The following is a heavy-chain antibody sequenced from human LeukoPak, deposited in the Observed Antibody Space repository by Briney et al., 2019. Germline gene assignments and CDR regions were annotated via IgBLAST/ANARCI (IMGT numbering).Heavy chain of an antibody. Sequence: GASVKVSCKASGYTFSSYGISWVRQAPGQGLEWMGWISAYNGNTSYAQKFQGRVTMTTDTSTSTTYMEVRSLRSDDTAVYYCARHGHDFWSGQNWFDPWGQGTLVTVSS. V-gene: IGHV1-18*01. J-gene: IGHJ5*02. CDR2: ISAYNGNT. D-gene: IGHD3-3*01. CDR3: ARHGHDFWSGQNWFDP. CDR1: GYTFSSYG.